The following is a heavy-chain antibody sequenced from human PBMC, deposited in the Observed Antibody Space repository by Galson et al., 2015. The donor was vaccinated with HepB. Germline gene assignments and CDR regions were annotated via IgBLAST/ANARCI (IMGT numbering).Heavy chain of an antibody. CDR2: TSYDGSHN. CDR3: ARGPEYYSSSDRVY. V-gene: IGHV3-30*04. CDR1: GFSFSRSA. Sequence: SLRLSCAASGFSFSRSAIHWVRQTPGKGLEWVAVTSYDGSHNYYADSVKGRFTISRDNSKKTLFLQMNSLRAEDTALYYCARGPEYYSSSDRVYWGQGTLVTVYS. J-gene: IGHJ4*02. D-gene: IGHD6-6*01.